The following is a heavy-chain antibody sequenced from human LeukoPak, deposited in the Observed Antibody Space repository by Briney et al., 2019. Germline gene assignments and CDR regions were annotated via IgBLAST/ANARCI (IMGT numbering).Heavy chain of an antibody. V-gene: IGHV4-59*01. CDR3: VGEKWLRSSAFDY. CDR2: IYYSGST. D-gene: IGHD5-12*01. CDR1: GGSISGYY. Sequence: SETLSLTCTVSGGSISGYYWSWIRQPPGKGLEWRGYIYYSGSTNYNPSLKSRVTISVDTSKNQFSLKLSSVTAAATAVYYCVGEKWLRSSAFDYWGQGTLVTVSS. J-gene: IGHJ4*02.